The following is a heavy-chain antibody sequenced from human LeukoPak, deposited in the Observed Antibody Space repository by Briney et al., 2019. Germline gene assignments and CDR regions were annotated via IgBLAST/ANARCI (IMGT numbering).Heavy chain of an antibody. V-gene: IGHV3-23*01. D-gene: IGHD2-2*02. CDR3: AKGVSASCYTANDY. Sequence: GGSLRLSCAASGFSSSNYAMTWLRQTPGKGPEWVAAISSDDTSTYYTGSVRGRFTISRDNSKNTLYLHMSSLRAEDTALYYCAKGVSASCYTANDYWGQGVLVTVSS. J-gene: IGHJ4*02. CDR2: ISSDDTST. CDR1: GFSSSNYA.